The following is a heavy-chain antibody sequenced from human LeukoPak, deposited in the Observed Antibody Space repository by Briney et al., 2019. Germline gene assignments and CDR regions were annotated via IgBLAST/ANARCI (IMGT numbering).Heavy chain of an antibody. CDR2: INHSGST. CDR3: ARLAAAWGDYYYYMDV. CDR1: GGSFSGYY. D-gene: IGHD3-10*01. V-gene: IGHV4-34*01. J-gene: IGHJ6*03. Sequence: SETLSLTCAVYGGSFSGYYWSWIRQPPGKGLEWIGEINHSGSTNYNPSLKSRVTISVDTSKNQFSLKLSSVTAADTAVYYCARLAAAWGDYYYYMDVWGKGTTVTVSS.